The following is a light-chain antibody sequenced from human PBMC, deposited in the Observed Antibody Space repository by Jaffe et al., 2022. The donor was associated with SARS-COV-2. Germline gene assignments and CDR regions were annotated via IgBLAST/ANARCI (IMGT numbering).Light chain of an antibody. CDR2: DDS. Sequence: SYVLTQSPSVSVAPGQTATITCGGTNIGSKSVHWYQQKPGQAPVLVVYDDSDRPSGIPERFSGSNSGNTATLTITRVEAGDEADYYCQVWGSGGVFGGGTKLTVL. V-gene: IGLV3-21*02. CDR3: QVWGSGGV. CDR1: NIGSKS. J-gene: IGLJ3*02.